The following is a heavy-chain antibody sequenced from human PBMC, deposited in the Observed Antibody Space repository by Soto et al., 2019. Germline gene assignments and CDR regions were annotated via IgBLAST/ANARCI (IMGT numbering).Heavy chain of an antibody. J-gene: IGHJ3*02. CDR3: AKFSKLAPI. Sequence: GASVKVSCRPSGGTFSIYTIIWVRQAPGQGLEWMGRIIPSLGIASYAQKLQGRVTMTTDTSTSTAYMELSSLRSEDTAVYYCAKFSKLAPIWGQGTMVTVSS. D-gene: IGHD6-6*01. V-gene: IGHV1-69*02. CDR1: GGTFSIYT. CDR2: IIPSLGIA.